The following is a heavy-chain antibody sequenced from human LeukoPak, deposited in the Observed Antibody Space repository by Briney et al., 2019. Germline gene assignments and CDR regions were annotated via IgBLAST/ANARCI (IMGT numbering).Heavy chain of an antibody. D-gene: IGHD1-26*01. Sequence: GGSLRLSCAASGFTFSSYAMSWVRQAPGKGLEWVSAISGSGGSTYYADSVEGRFTISRDNSKNTLYLQMNSLRAEDTAVYYCAKGEKWELYFDYWGQGTLVTVSS. CDR3: AKGEKWELYFDY. V-gene: IGHV3-23*01. CDR2: ISGSGGST. CDR1: GFTFSSYA. J-gene: IGHJ4*02.